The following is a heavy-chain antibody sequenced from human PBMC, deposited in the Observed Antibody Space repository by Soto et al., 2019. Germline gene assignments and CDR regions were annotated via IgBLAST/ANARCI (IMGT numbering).Heavy chain of an antibody. CDR3: SHATGSGGWGTMDY. CDR2: IYWDDDK. CDR1: GFSLSTSGVG. Sequence: QITLKESGPTLVKPTQTLTLTCTFSGFSLSTSGVGVGWIRQPPGKALEWLALIYWDDDKRYSPSLKSRLTITKDTSKNRVVLTLANVDPVDTATYFCSHATGSGGWGTMDYWGQGTLVTVSS. D-gene: IGHD6-19*01. V-gene: IGHV2-5*02. J-gene: IGHJ4*02.